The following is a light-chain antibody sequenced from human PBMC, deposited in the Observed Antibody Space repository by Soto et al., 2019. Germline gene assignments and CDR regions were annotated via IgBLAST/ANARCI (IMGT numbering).Light chain of an antibody. Sequence: QSALTQPPSASGTPGQRVTISCSGSSSSIGSNYVYWYQHLTGTAPKLLIYRNNQRPSGVPDRFSGSKSGTSASLAISGLRSEDEADYYCATWDDSLSNYVFGTGTKVTV. CDR3: ATWDDSLSNYV. J-gene: IGLJ1*01. V-gene: IGLV1-47*01. CDR1: SSSIGSNY. CDR2: RNN.